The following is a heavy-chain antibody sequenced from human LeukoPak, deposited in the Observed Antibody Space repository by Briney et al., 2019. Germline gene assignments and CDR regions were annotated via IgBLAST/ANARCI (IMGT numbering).Heavy chain of an antibody. V-gene: IGHV3-30*04. CDR1: GFTFSSYA. CDR2: ISYDGSNK. Sequence: GGSLRLSCAASGFTFSSYAMHWVRQAPGKGLEWVAVISYDGSNKYYADSVKGRFTISRDNSKNTLYLQMNSLRAEDTAVYYCAKDNSSGPKYYFDYWGQGTLVTVSS. J-gene: IGHJ4*02. CDR3: AKDNSSGPKYYFDY. D-gene: IGHD3-22*01.